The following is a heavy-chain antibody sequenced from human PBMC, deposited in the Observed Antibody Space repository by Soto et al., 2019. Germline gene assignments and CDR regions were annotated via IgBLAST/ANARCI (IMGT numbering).Heavy chain of an antibody. V-gene: IGHV3-21*01. J-gene: IGHJ4*02. CDR2: INSSGSYI. Sequence: DVQLVESGGGLGKPGGSLRLSCVASGPTFSTYGMNWIRQTPGKGLEWVSSINSSGSYIHYADSVQGRFTVYRDNAKNSMYLQMNSLRVGDTAVYFCARDESAGSSTSNWGQGTLVTVSS. CDR1: GPTFSTYG. CDR3: ARDESAGSSTSN. D-gene: IGHD2-2*01.